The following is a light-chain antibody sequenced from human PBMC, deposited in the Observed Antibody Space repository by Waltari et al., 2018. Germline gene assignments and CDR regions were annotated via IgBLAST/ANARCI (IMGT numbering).Light chain of an antibody. CDR2: WAS. J-gene: IGKJ2*01. CDR3: QQYYITPYT. Sequence: DIVMTQSPDSLAVSPGERATINCKSSQSVLSSSNNKNYLAWYQQKPGQPPKLLIYWASTRESGVPDRFSGSGSGTDFILTVSSLQAEDVAAYYCQQYYITPYTFGQGTKLEI. CDR1: QSVLSSSNNKNY. V-gene: IGKV4-1*01.